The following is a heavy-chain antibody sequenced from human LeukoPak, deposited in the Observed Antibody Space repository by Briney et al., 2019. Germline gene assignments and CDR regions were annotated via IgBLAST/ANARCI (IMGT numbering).Heavy chain of an antibody. CDR3: ARDVGDSSGYYFIPFDY. V-gene: IGHV3-21*01. Sequence: GGSLRLSCAASGFTLSSYSMNWVRQAPGKGLEWVSSISSSSSYIYYADSVKGRFTISRDNAKNSLYLQMSSLRAEDTAVYYCARDVGDSSGYYFIPFDYWGQGTLVTVSS. CDR2: ISSSSSYI. D-gene: IGHD3-22*01. J-gene: IGHJ4*02. CDR1: GFTLSSYS.